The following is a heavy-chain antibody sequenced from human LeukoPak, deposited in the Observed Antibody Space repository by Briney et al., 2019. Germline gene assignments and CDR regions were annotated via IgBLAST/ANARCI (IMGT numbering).Heavy chain of an antibody. D-gene: IGHD1-26*01. CDR2: IYHSGST. J-gene: IGHJ3*02. CDR3: ARVTVGATTTNAFDI. CDR1: GYSISSGYY. Sequence: PSETLSLTCAVSGYSISSGYYWGWIRQPPGKGLEWIGSIYHSGSTYYNPSLKSRVTISLDTSKNQFSLKLRSVTAADTAVYYCARVTVGATTTNAFDIWGQGTMVTVSS. V-gene: IGHV4-38-2*01.